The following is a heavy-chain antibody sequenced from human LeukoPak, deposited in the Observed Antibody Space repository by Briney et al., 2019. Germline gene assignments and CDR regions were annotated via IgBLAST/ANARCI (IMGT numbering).Heavy chain of an antibody. CDR2: ISGSGGST. J-gene: IGHJ4*02. CDR1: GFTFSSYG. Sequence: GGSLRLSCAASGFTFSSYGMSWVRQAPGKGLEWVSAISGSGGSTYYADSVKGRFTISRDNSKNTLYLYVNSLRPDDSAVYYCVKDNPLDYWGQGTLVIVSS. CDR3: VKDNPLDY. V-gene: IGHV3-23*01.